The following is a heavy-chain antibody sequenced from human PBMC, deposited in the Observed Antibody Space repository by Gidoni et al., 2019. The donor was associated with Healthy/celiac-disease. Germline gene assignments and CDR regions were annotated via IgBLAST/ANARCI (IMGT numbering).Heavy chain of an antibody. D-gene: IGHD2-15*01. CDR3: ASSVPPDIVVVVAATPERYFDY. Sequence: QVQLQQWGAGLLQPSETLSPTCAVYGGSFCGSYWSWIRQPPGKGLKWIGEINHSGSTNYNPSLKSRVTISVDTSKNQFSLKLSSVTAADTAVYYCASSVPPDIVVVVAATPERYFDYWGQGTLVTVSS. CDR2: INHSGST. CDR1: GGSFCGSY. J-gene: IGHJ4*02. V-gene: IGHV4-34*01.